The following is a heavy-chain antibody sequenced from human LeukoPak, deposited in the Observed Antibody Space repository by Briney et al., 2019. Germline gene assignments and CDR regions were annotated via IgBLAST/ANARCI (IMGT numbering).Heavy chain of an antibody. V-gene: IGHV1-46*01. Sequence: ASVKVSCKASGYTFASYYMHWVRQAPGQGLEWMGIINPGGGSTSYAQKFQGRVTMTRDTSTSTVYMELSSLRSEDTAVYYCARGGFYYGSGSYFTHFDYWGQGTLVTVSS. J-gene: IGHJ4*02. CDR2: INPGGGST. D-gene: IGHD3-10*01. CDR3: ARGGFYYGSGSYFTHFDY. CDR1: GYTFASYY.